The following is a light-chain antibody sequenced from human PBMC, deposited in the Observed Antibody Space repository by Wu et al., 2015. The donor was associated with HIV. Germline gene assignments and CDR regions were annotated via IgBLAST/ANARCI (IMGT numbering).Light chain of an antibody. CDR3: QQYHRSPRT. V-gene: IGKV3-20*01. CDR2: GAS. CDR1: QRVANSY. Sequence: EIVLTQSPGTLSLSPGETATLSCRASQRVANSYLAWYQQKASQAPRLLVYGASNRATGIPDRFSGSGFGTDFTLTISRLEPEDFAVYYCQQYHRSPRTFGQGTKLEIK. J-gene: IGKJ2*01.